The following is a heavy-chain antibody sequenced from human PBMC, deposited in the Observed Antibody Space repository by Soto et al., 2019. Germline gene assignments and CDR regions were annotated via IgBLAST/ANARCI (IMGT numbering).Heavy chain of an antibody. V-gene: IGHV3-7*05. CDR1: GFTFSSYW. CDR3: ARTSRAMVDY. J-gene: IGHJ4*02. CDR2: IKQDGSEK. Sequence: GGSLRLSCAASGFTFSSYWMSWVRQAPGKGLEWVANIKQDGSEKYYVDSVKGRSTISRDNSKNTLYLQMNSLRAEDTAVYYCARTSRAMVDYWGQGTLVTVSS. D-gene: IGHD5-18*01.